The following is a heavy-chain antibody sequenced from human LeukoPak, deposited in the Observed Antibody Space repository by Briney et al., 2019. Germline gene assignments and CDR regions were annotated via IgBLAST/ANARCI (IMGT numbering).Heavy chain of an antibody. J-gene: IGHJ4*02. D-gene: IGHD3-22*01. CDR3: ARVRYDSSGYAIPPYFDY. CDR1: GGSISSGGYY. CDR2: IYYSGST. V-gene: IGHV4-31*03. Sequence: SQTLSLTCTVSGGSISSGGYYWSWIRQHPGKGLEWIGYIYYSGSTYYNPSLKSRVTISVDTSKNQFSLELSSVTAADTAVYYCARVRYDSSGYAIPPYFDYWGQGTLVTVSS.